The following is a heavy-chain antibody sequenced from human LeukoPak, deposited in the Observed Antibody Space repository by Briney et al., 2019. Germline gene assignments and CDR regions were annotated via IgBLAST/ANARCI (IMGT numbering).Heavy chain of an antibody. J-gene: IGHJ1*01. CDR3: TQVNGGAAIDTEYFQH. D-gene: IGHD6-25*01. V-gene: IGHV3-23*01. Sequence: GGSLRVSCVASGFTFNGYVMRWVRQAPGQGLEWVSGISESGDIKIYAESVRGRFTISRDNSKNTLYLQMNSLRVEDTAIYYCTQVNGGAAIDTEYFQHWGPGTLVTVSS. CDR2: ISESGDIK. CDR1: GFTFNGYV.